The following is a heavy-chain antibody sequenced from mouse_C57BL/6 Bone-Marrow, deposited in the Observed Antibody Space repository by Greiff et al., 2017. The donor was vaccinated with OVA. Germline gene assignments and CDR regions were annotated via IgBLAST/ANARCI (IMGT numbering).Heavy chain of an antibody. J-gene: IGHJ3*01. D-gene: IGHD2-3*01. CDR3: ARLGGYFSY. CDR2: IDPSDSYT. V-gene: IGHV1-59*01. Sequence: QVQLQQPGAELVRPGTSVKLSCKASGYTFTSYWMHWVKQRPGQGLEWIGVIDPSDSYTNYNQKFKGKATLTVDTSSSTAYMQLSSLTSEDSAVYYCARLGGYFSYWGQGTLVTVSA. CDR1: GYTFTSYW.